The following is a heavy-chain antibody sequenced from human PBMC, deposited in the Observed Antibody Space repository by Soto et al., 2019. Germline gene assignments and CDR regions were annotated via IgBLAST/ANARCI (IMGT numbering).Heavy chain of an antibody. CDR2: IKQDGSEK. CDR3: ARDNSREYSRDFWFDY. CDR1: GFTFSSYW. V-gene: IGHV3-7*01. D-gene: IGHD6-6*01. Sequence: EVQLVESGGGLVQPGGSLRLSCAASGFTFSSYWMSWVRQAPGKGLEWVANIKQDGSEKYYVDSVKGRFTISRDNAKNSLYLQMNSLRAEDTAVYYCARDNSREYSRDFWFDYWGQGTLVTVSS. J-gene: IGHJ4*02.